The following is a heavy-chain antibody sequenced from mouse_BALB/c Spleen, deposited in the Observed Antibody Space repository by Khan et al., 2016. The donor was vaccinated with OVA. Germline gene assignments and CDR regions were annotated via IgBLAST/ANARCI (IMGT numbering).Heavy chain of an antibody. CDR2: ITPNNGCT. CDR3: ARWERAWIAY. Sequence: VRRKRPGPELVKPGASVKISCKISGYTFTEYTMHWVKQSHGKSLEWIGGITPNNGCTSYNQKFKGKATLTVAKSSSTAYMQLRSLTSEDSAVYYCARWERAWIAYWGQGTLVTVSA. V-gene: IGHV1-18*01. D-gene: IGHD4-1*01. CDR1: GYTFTEYT. J-gene: IGHJ3*01.